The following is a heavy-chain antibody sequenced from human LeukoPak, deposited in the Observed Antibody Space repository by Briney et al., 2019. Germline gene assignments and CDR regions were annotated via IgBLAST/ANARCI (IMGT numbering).Heavy chain of an antibody. CDR1: GYTFTSYG. Sequence: GASVKVSCKASGYTFTSYGISWVRQAPGQGLEWMGWISAYNGNTNYAQKLQGRVTMTTDTSTSTAYMELRSLRSDDTAVYYCAREASSTWYAMFDFWGQGTLVTVSS. CDR2: ISAYNGNT. J-gene: IGHJ4*02. D-gene: IGHD6-13*01. CDR3: AREASSTWYAMFDF. V-gene: IGHV1-18*01.